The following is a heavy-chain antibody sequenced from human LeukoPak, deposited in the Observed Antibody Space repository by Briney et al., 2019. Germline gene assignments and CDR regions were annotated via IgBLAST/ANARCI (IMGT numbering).Heavy chain of an antibody. Sequence: GASVTVSCKASGYTFTSYGIRLVRQAPGQGLEWMGWISAYNGNTNYAQKLQGRVTMTTDTSTSTAYMELRSLRSDDTAVYYCARDHIGRGAILGNWFDPWGQGTLVTVSS. V-gene: IGHV1-18*04. CDR2: ISAYNGNT. CDR1: GYTFTSYG. J-gene: IGHJ5*02. CDR3: ARDHIGRGAILGNWFDP. D-gene: IGHD3-10*01.